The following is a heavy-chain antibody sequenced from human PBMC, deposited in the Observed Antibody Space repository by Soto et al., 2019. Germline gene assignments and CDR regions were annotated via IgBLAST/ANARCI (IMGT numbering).Heavy chain of an antibody. J-gene: IGHJ6*03. Sequence: SETLSLTCTVSGGSISSSSYYWGWIRQPPGKGLEWIGSIYYSGSTYYNPSLKSRVTISVDTSKNQFSLKLSSVTAADTAVYYCARHENGDYYYYYMDVWGKGTTVTVSS. CDR2: IYYSGST. CDR3: ARHENGDYYYYYMDV. CDR1: GGSISSSSYY. V-gene: IGHV4-39*01. D-gene: IGHD4-17*01.